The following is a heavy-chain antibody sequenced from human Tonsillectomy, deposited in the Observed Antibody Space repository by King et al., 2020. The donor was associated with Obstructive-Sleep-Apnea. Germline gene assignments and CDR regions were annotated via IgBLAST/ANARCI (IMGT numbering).Heavy chain of an antibody. CDR1: GFTFSSYG. CDR3: AKCYNSGSYYNGPRG. CDR2: ISYDGNNK. Sequence: VQLVESGGGVVQPGGSLRLSCAASGFTFSSYGMHWVRQAPGKGLEGVAVISYDGNNKYYADSVKGRFTISRDNSKNTLYLQMNSLRAEETAMYYCAKCYNSGSYYNGPRGWGQGTLVTVSS. J-gene: IGHJ4*02. D-gene: IGHD3-10*01. V-gene: IGHV3-30*18.